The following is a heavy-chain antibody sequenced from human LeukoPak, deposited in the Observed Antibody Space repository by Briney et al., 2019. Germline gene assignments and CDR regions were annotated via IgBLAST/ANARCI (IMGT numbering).Heavy chain of an antibody. J-gene: IGHJ4*02. Sequence: GESLQISFKGSGYRFTSYWIGWVRQVPGKGLEWMGIIYPGDSDTRYSPSFQGQVTISADKSISTAYLQWSSLKASDTAMYYCARQVDTAMADYWGQGTLVTVSS. CDR2: IYPGDSDT. V-gene: IGHV5-51*01. D-gene: IGHD5-18*01. CDR3: ARQVDTAMADY. CDR1: GYRFTSYW.